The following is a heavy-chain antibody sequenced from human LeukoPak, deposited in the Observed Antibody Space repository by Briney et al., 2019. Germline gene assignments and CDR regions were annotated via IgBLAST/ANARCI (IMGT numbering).Heavy chain of an antibody. D-gene: IGHD2-21*02. CDR1: GFTFSSYG. CDR2: ISYDGSNK. CDR3: AKVPPTYCGGDCYSYYFDY. J-gene: IGHJ4*02. V-gene: IGHV3-30*18. Sequence: PGRSLRLSCAASGFTFSSYGMPWVRQAPGKGLEWVAVISYDGSNKYYADSVKGRFTISRDNSKNTLYLQMNSLRAEDTAVYYCAKVPPTYCGGDCYSYYFDYWGQGTLVTVSS.